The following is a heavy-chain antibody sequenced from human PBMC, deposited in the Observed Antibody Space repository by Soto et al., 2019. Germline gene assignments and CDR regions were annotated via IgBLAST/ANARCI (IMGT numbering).Heavy chain of an antibody. Sequence: EVQLVESGGGLVQPGGSLRLSCAASGFTFSSYSMNWVRQAPGKGLEWVSYISSSSSTIYYADSVKGRFTISRDNAKNSLYLQMNSLRDEDTAVYYCAREFIAVAGTPYYYYYGMDVWGQGTTVTVCS. D-gene: IGHD6-19*01. CDR2: ISSSSSTI. CDR3: AREFIAVAGTPYYYYYGMDV. J-gene: IGHJ6*02. CDR1: GFTFSSYS. V-gene: IGHV3-48*02.